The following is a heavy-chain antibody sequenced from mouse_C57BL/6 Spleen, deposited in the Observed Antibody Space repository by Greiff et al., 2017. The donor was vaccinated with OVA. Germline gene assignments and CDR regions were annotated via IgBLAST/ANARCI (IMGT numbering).Heavy chain of an antibody. V-gene: IGHV5-17*01. CDR1: GFTFSDYG. J-gene: IGHJ2*01. CDR2: ISSGSSTI. CDR3: EREYGDGSDY. Sequence: DVKLVESGGGLVKPGGSLKLSCAASGFTFSDYGMHWVRQAPEKGLEWVAYISSGSSTIYYADTVKGRFTISRDNAKNTLILQMTSRRSEDTAMDYCEREYGDGSDYWGKGTTLTVSS. D-gene: IGHD1-1*01.